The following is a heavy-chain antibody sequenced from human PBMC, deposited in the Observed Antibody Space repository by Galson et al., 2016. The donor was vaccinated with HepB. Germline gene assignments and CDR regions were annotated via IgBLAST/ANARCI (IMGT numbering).Heavy chain of an antibody. Sequence: SETLSLTCTVSGDSISPYYWSWIRQPPGKGLEWIGYIYYSGSTNYNPSLKSRVTISVDTSKNQSSLKLSSVTAADTAVYYCARGNGGSSSYGLFDYWAQGTLVTVSS. CDR3: ARGNGGSSSYGLFDY. V-gene: IGHV4-59*01. J-gene: IGHJ4*02. CDR1: GDSISPYY. D-gene: IGHD1-26*01. CDR2: IYYSGST.